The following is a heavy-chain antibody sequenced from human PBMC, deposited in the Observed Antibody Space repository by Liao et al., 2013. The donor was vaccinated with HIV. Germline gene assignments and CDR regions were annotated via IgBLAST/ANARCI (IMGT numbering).Heavy chain of an antibody. CDR3: ARDPLFGAYMDV. D-gene: IGHD3-10*01. V-gene: IGHV4-4*07. Sequence: QVQLQESGPGLVKPSETLSLTCTVSGGSISSYYWGWIRQPAGKGLEWIGRIYTSGSTNYNPSLKSRVTMSVDTSKNQFSLQLRSVTAADTAVYYCARDPLFGAYMDVWGKGTTVTVSS. CDR1: GGSISSYY. J-gene: IGHJ6*03. CDR2: IYTSGST.